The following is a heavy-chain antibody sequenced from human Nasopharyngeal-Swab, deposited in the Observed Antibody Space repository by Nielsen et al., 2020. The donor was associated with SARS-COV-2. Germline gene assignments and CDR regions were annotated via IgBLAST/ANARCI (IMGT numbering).Heavy chain of an antibody. CDR2: IKSKVDGGRT. CDR1: GFTFNDVG. Sequence: GESLKISCVASGFTFNDVGMHWVRKAPGKGLEWVGRIKSKVDGGRTDYAAPVKDRFIISRDDSKNMLYVQMNSLRTEDTAVYYCSTNKYRSGDDRWGQGTLVTVSS. V-gene: IGHV3-15*01. D-gene: IGHD3-3*01. CDR3: STNKYRSGDDR. J-gene: IGHJ5*02.